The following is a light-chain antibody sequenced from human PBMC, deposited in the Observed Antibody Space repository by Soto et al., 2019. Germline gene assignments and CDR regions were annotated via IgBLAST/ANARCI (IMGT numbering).Light chain of an antibody. CDR2: EIN. CDR1: SSDVGGYNY. Sequence: QSALTQPASVSGSPGQSITISCTGTSSDVGGYNYVSWYQLHPGKAPKLIIFEINKRPSGVPDRFSGSKSGNTASLTVSGLQAEDEAEYYCSSYAGSNIYVFGGGTKVTVL. CDR3: SSYAGSNIYV. V-gene: IGLV2-8*01. J-gene: IGLJ1*01.